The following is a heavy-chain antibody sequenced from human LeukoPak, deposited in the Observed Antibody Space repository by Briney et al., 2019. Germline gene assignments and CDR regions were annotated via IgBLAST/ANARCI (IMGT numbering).Heavy chain of an antibody. Sequence: GESLKISCKGSGYSFTTHWIAWVRQMPGKGLEWMGIIYPGDSDTRYSPSFQGQVTISADKSISTAYVQWSSLKASDTAMYYCARRAGYSSSWYYFDYWGQGTLVTVSS. CDR2: IYPGDSDT. J-gene: IGHJ4*02. CDR1: GYSFTTHW. V-gene: IGHV5-51*01. D-gene: IGHD6-13*01. CDR3: ARRAGYSSSWYYFDY.